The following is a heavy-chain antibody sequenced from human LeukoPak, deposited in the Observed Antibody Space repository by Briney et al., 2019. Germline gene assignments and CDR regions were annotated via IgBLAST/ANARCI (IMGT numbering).Heavy chain of an antibody. CDR3: ARGGSYYDSSIGDY. D-gene: IGHD3-22*01. J-gene: IGHJ4*02. CDR2: ILYDGSNK. V-gene: IGHV3-30*01. Sequence: AGRSLRLSCAASGFTFSSYAMHWVRQAPGKGLEWVAVILYDGSNKYYADSVKGRFTISRDNSKNTLYLQMNSLRAEDTAVYYCARGGSYYDSSIGDYWGQGTLVTVSS. CDR1: GFTFSSYA.